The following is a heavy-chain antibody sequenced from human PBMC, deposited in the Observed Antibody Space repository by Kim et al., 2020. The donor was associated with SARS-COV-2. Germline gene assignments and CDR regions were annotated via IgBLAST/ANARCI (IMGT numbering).Heavy chain of an antibody. CDR1: GGSISSYY. V-gene: IGHV4-59*13. Sequence: SETLSLTCTVSGGSISSYYWSWIRQPPGKGLEWIGYIYYSGSTNYNPSLKSRVTISVDTSKNQFSLKLSSVTAADTAVYYCARGETGASGWFDPWGQGTLVTVSS. J-gene: IGHJ5*02. CDR2: IYYSGST. CDR3: ARGETGASGWFDP. D-gene: IGHD7-27*01.